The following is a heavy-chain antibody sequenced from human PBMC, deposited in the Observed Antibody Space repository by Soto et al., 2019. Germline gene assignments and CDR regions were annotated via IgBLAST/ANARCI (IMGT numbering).Heavy chain of an antibody. Sequence: VQLVESGGGVVQPGTSLRLSCAASGFSFNSYAMHWVRQAPGKGLEWVAVISYDGGDKYNADSVKGRLTISRDNSKNTLFLEMNSLRAEDTAVYYCVRGDGTMIRGAGEWGQGTLVTVSS. J-gene: IGHJ4*02. V-gene: IGHV3-30-3*01. CDR3: VRGDGTMIRGAGE. CDR1: GFSFNSYA. D-gene: IGHD3-10*01. CDR2: ISYDGGDK.